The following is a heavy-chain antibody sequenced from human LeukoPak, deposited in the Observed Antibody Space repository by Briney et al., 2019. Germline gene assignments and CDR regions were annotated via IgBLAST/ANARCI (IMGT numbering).Heavy chain of an antibody. CDR3: ARVNRGYCSGGSCGDY. CDR1: GGSISSGGYY. CDR2: IYHSGST. Sequence: SETLSLTCTVSGGSISSGGYYWSWIRQPPGKGLEWIGYIYHSGSTYYNPSLKSRVTISVDRSKNQFSLRLSSVTAADTAVYYCARVNRGYCSGGSCGDYWGQGTLVTVSS. V-gene: IGHV4-30-2*01. D-gene: IGHD2-15*01. J-gene: IGHJ4*02.